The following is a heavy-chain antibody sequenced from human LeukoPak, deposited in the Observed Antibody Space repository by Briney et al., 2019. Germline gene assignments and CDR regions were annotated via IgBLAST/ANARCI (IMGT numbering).Heavy chain of an antibody. CDR1: GGSFSGYY. V-gene: IGHV4-34*01. CDR3: ARHYGP. J-gene: IGHJ5*02. D-gene: IGHD3-16*01. CDR2: VNDSGTT. Sequence: SETLSLTCAVYGGSFSGYYWSWIRQPPGQGLEWVGEVNDSGTTNSSPSLKSRVIISLDTSKNQFSLKLNSVTAADTAVYYCARHYGPWGQGTLVTVSS.